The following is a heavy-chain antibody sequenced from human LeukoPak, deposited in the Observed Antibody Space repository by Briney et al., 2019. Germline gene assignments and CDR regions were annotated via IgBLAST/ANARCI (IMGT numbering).Heavy chain of an antibody. D-gene: IGHD7-27*01. V-gene: IGHV3-11*05. Sequence: GGSLRLSCAASGFTFSDRYMGWVRQAPGKGLAWVSYISSSSHYTNYEASVRGRFIISKDNARDSLYLQMNSLRAGDTAVYYCAKDGGLWVSAHWGDSWGRGTLVTVSS. J-gene: IGHJ4*02. CDR2: ISSSSHYT. CDR3: AKDGGLWVSAHWGDS. CDR1: GFTFSDRY.